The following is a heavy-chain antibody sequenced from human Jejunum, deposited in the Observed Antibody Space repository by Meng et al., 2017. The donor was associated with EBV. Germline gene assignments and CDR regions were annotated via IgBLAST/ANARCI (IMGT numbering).Heavy chain of an antibody. CDR2: IYTDGST. D-gene: IGHD1/OR15-1a*01. J-gene: IGHJ4*02. V-gene: IGHV3-53*01. Sequence: EVQGLESGGGLIHPGGSLSLSCAASGFIVSGHYMSWVRQAPGKGLEWVSVIYTDGSTYYADSVKGRFTISRDNSKNTLFIQMNNLRVDDTAVYYCVRGPWNNWGQGTLVTVSS. CDR3: VRGPWNN. CDR1: GFIVSGHY.